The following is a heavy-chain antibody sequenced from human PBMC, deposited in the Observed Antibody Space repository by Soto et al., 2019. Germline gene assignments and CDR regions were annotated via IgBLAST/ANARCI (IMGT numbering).Heavy chain of an antibody. CDR1: GFTFSSYA. CDR3: AKGSSGSYLSYFDY. CDR2: ISGSGGST. Sequence: PGGSLRLSCAASGFTFSSYAMSWFRQAPGKGLEWVSAISGSGGSTYYADSVKGRFTISRDNSKNTLYLQMNSLRAEDTAVYYCAKGSSGSYLSYFDYWGQGTLVTVSS. V-gene: IGHV3-23*01. J-gene: IGHJ4*02. D-gene: IGHD1-26*01.